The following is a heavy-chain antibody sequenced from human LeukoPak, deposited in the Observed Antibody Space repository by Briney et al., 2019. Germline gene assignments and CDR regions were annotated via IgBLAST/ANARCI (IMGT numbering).Heavy chain of an antibody. CDR1: GFTVSSNY. J-gene: IGHJ5*02. Sequence: GGSLRLSCAASGFTVSSNYMSWVRQAPGKGLEWVSYISSSGSTIYYADSVKGRFTISRDNAKNSLYLQMNSLRAEDTAVYYCARQTSSSWYGDNWFDPWGQGTLVTVSS. CDR3: ARQTSSSWYGDNWFDP. V-gene: IGHV3-11*04. CDR2: ISSSGSTI. D-gene: IGHD6-13*01.